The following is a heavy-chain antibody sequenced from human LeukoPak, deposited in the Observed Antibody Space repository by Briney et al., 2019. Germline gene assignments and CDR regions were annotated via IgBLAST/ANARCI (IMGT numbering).Heavy chain of an antibody. V-gene: IGHV4-39*02. Sequence: SETLSLTCTVSGGSINSSSYYWGWIRQPPGKGLEWIGSIYYSGSTYYNPSLKSRVTISVDTSKNQFSLKLSSVTAADTAVYYCARDHAGSFDYWGQGTLVTVSS. J-gene: IGHJ4*02. D-gene: IGHD3-10*01. CDR2: IYYSGST. CDR3: ARDHAGSFDY. CDR1: GGSINSSSYY.